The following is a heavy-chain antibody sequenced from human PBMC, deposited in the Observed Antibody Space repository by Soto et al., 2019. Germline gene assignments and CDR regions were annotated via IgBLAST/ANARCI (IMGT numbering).Heavy chain of an antibody. V-gene: IGHV3-11*06. CDR2: ISEDGNYR. D-gene: IGHD4-17*01. CDR3: ARDANQLRGVSSHGLDV. J-gene: IGHJ6*02. CDR1: GFTFSDYY. Sequence: PGGSLRLSXAASGFTFSDYYMTWIRQTPGKGPEWLCYISEDGNYRDYSDSVKGRFSVSRDNAKKSVFLQMDSLRVEDTAVYYCARDANQLRGVSSHGLDVWGRGTMVTVSS.